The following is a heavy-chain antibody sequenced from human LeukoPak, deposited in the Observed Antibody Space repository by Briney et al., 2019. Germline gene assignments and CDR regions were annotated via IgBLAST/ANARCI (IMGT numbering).Heavy chain of an antibody. CDR3: ARAPYDSSGYYLDAFDI. V-gene: IGHV1-8*03. CDR1: GYTFTSYD. Sequence: ASVKVSCKASGYTFTSYDINWVRRATGQGLEWMGWMNPNSGNTGYAQKFQGRVTITRNTSISTAYMELSSLRSEDTAVYYCARAPYDSSGYYLDAFDIWGQGTMVTVSS. CDR2: MNPNSGNT. J-gene: IGHJ3*02. D-gene: IGHD3-22*01.